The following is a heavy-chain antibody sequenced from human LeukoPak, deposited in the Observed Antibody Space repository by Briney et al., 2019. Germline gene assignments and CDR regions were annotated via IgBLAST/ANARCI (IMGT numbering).Heavy chain of an antibody. V-gene: IGHV1-18*04. CDR1: GYTFSRDG. Sequence: ASVKVSCKASGYTFSRDGISWVRQAPGQGLEWMGWISTYNGNTNYAQKLQGRVTMTTDTSTSTAYMELRSLTSDDTAVYYCARDLGYCGTDGCHRNWFDPRGQGTLVTVSS. J-gene: IGHJ5*02. CDR2: ISTYNGNT. D-gene: IGHD2-2*03. CDR3: ARDLGYCGTDGCHRNWFDP.